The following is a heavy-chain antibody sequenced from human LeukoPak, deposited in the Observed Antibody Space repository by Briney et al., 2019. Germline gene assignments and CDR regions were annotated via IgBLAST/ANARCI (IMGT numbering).Heavy chain of an antibody. CDR1: GYTFTGYY. CDR2: ISAYNGNT. Sequence: ASVKVSCKASGYTFTGYYMQWVRQAPGQGLEWMGWISAYNGNTNYAQKLQGRVTMTTDTSTSTAYMELRSLRSDDTAVYYCARGSYYGSGRINAFDIWGQGTMVTVSS. V-gene: IGHV1-18*04. CDR3: ARGSYYGSGRINAFDI. J-gene: IGHJ3*02. D-gene: IGHD3-10*01.